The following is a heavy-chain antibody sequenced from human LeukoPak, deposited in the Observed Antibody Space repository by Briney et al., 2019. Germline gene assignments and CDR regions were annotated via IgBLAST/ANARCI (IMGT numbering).Heavy chain of an antibody. CDR1: TFIPISDG. CDR3: ANVPSSSSWHWFDP. V-gene: IGHV3-30*02. J-gene: IGHJ5*02. CDR2: IRSDGSQK. Sequence: PGGSLRLSCAAVTFIPISDGMRGGRQAPDKGLEWVAFIRSDGSQKNYADSVKGRFTISRDNSKAPLYLQMKSLEAEDAADYYCANVPSSSSWHWFDPWGQGTLVTVSS. D-gene: IGHD6-13*01.